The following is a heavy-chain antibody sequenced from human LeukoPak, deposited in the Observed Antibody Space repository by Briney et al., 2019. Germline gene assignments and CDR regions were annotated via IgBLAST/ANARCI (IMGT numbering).Heavy chain of an antibody. Sequence: QTLSLTCAISGDSVSTNSAAWNWIRQSPSRGLEWLGRTYYRSKWNNDYALSVKSRIAVNPDTSKNQFSLQLNSVTPEDTAVYYCARSRGAIVDYWGQGTLVIVSS. CDR3: ARSRGAIVDY. J-gene: IGHJ4*02. CDR2: TYYRSKWNN. CDR1: GDSVSTNSAA. V-gene: IGHV6-1*01. D-gene: IGHD5-24*01.